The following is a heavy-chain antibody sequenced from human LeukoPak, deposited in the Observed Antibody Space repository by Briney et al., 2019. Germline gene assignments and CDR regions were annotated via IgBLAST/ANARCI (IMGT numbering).Heavy chain of an antibody. CDR3: ARLSSSGYFSGYYYYMDV. CDR1: GGSISSYY. Sequence: PSETLSLTCTVSGGSISSYYWSWIRQPAGKGLEWIGRINTSGSTNYNPSLKSRVTISVDKSKNQFSLKLSSVTAADTAVYYCARLSSSGYFSGYYYYMDVWGKGTTVTVSS. D-gene: IGHD3-22*01. V-gene: IGHV4-4*07. J-gene: IGHJ6*03. CDR2: INTSGST.